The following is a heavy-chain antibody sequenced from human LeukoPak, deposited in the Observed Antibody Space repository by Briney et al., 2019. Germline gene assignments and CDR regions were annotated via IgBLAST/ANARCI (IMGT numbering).Heavy chain of an antibody. D-gene: IGHD3-22*01. CDR3: ARDYTEQHNYARSGYYWKWFDP. Sequence: SETLSLTCTVSGGSISSYYWSWIRQPAGKGLEWIGRVYPSGSADYNPSLKSRVTMSIDTSKNQFSLKLRSVTAVDTAVYYCARDYTEQHNYARSGYYWKWFDPWGQGTLVTVSS. V-gene: IGHV4-4*07. CDR1: GGSISSYY. CDR2: VYPSGSA. J-gene: IGHJ5*02.